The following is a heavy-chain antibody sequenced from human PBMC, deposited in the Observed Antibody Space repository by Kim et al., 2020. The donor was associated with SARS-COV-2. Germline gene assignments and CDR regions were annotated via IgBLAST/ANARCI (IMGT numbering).Heavy chain of an antibody. V-gene: IGHV3-9*01. CDR2: ISWNSGSI. D-gene: IGHD2-21*01. CDR1: GFTFGDYA. J-gene: IGHJ5*02. Sequence: GGSLRLSCAASGFTFGDYAMHWVRQAPGKGLEWVSGISWNSGSIGYADSVKGRFTISRDNAKNSLYLQMNSLRAEDTALYYCAKDMGMSFRLWSPKPNWFDPWGQGTLVTVSS. CDR3: AKDMGMSFRLWSPKPNWFDP.